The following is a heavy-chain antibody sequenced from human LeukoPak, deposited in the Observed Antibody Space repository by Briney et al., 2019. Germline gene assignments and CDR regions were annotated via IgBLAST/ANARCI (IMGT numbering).Heavy chain of an antibody. CDR2: ITGNGGST. CDR1: GFTFSTYA. Sequence: GGSLRLSCAVSGFTFSTYAVTWVRQAPGKGLEWVSAITGNGGSTYYADSVKGRFTISRDNSKSTVYLQMNSLRTEDTAVYYCAKLPIVGNWFDPWGQGTLVTVSS. CDR3: AKLPIVGNWFDP. J-gene: IGHJ5*02. V-gene: IGHV3-23*01. D-gene: IGHD3-22*01.